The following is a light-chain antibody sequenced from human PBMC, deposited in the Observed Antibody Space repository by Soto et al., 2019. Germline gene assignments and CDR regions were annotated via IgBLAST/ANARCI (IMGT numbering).Light chain of an antibody. J-gene: IGLJ3*02. CDR3: SSFTRFATIL. Sequence: QSALTQPASVSGSPGQSITISCTGADTDIGSFNYVSWYQQHPGKVPKLIISDVDYRHSGISSRFSGSKSGNTASLVISGLQADDEADYYCSSFTRFATILFGGGTKLTVL. CDR2: DVD. V-gene: IGLV2-14*03. CDR1: DTDIGSFNY.